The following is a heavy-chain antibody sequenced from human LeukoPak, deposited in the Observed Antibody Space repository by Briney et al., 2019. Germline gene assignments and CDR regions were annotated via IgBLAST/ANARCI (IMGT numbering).Heavy chain of an antibody. D-gene: IGHD1-26*01. CDR3: AKVPYRWELPRGAFDI. CDR2: ISGSGGST. V-gene: IGHV3-23*01. Sequence: GGSLRLSCAASGFTFSSYAMSWVRQAPGKGLEWGSAISGSGGSTYYADSVKGRFTISRDNSKNTLYLQMNSLRAEDTAVYYCAKVPYRWELPRGAFDIWGQGTMVTVSS. CDR1: GFTFSSYA. J-gene: IGHJ3*02.